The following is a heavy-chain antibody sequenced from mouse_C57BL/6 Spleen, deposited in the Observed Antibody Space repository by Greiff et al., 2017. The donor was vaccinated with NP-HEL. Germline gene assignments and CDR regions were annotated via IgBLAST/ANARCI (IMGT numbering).Heavy chain of an antibody. J-gene: IGHJ4*01. CDR3: ARQTYYGGLNYAMDY. CDR2: ISSGGSYT. D-gene: IGHD2-10*01. V-gene: IGHV5-6*01. Sequence: EVKLMESGGDLVKPGGSLKLSCAASGFTFSSYGMSWVRQTPDKRLEWVATISSGGSYTYYPDSVKGRFTISRDNAKNTLYLQMSSLKSEDTAMYYCARQTYYGGLNYAMDYWGQGTSVTVSS. CDR1: GFTFSSYG.